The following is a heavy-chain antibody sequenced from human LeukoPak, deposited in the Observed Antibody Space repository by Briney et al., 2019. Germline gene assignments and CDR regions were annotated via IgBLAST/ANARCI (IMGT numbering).Heavy chain of an antibody. Sequence: ASVKVSCKASGGTFSSYAISWVRQAPGQGLEWMGGIIPIFGTANYAQEFQGRVTITADESTSTAYMELSSLRSEDTAVYYCARITYGQRANFDYWGQGTLVTVSS. CDR2: IIPIFGTA. CDR3: ARITYGQRANFDY. D-gene: IGHD3-10*01. CDR1: GGTFSSYA. V-gene: IGHV1-69*13. J-gene: IGHJ4*02.